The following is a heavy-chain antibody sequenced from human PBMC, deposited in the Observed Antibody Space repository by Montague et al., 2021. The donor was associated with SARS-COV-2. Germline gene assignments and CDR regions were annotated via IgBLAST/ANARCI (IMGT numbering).Heavy chain of an antibody. Sequence: SETLSLTCRVSGGSVSSTSYFWDWIRQTPGKGLEWIGSIYYSGSTYYNPSLKSRVTISVDTSKNQFSLKLSSVTAADTAVYYCATYYDILTGYYIDAFDIWGQGTMVTVSS. D-gene: IGHD3-9*01. CDR2: IYYSGST. J-gene: IGHJ3*02. V-gene: IGHV4-39*01. CDR1: GGSVSSTSYF. CDR3: ATYYDILTGYYIDAFDI.